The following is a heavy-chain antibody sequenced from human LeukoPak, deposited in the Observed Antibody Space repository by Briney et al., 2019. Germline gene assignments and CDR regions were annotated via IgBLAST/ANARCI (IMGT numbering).Heavy chain of an antibody. J-gene: IGHJ5*02. CDR3: AKDLFCTSTSCSNWFDP. CDR2: VSGNGAYT. D-gene: IGHD2-2*01. CDR1: GFIFNIYA. Sequence: PGGSLRLSCAASGFIFNIYAMSWVRQPPGKGLEWVSTVSGNGAYTYHADSVKGRFTISRDNSKDTLYPQMHSLRVEDTAIYYCAKDLFCTSTSCSNWFDPWGQGTLVTVSS. V-gene: IGHV3-23*01.